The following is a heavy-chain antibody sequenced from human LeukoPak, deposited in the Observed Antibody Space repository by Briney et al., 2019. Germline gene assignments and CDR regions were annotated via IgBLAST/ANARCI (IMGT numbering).Heavy chain of an antibody. J-gene: IGHJ4*02. D-gene: IGHD1-26*01. Sequence: GESLQISCQGSGYSFTSYWIGWVRPMPGKGLEWMGIIYPGDSDTRYSPSFQGQVTISADKFISTAYLQWSSLKASDTAMYYCARTPRRSGSYLRAYYFDYWGQGTLVTVSS. CDR3: ARTPRRSGSYLRAYYFDY. V-gene: IGHV5-51*01. CDR2: IYPGDSDT. CDR1: GYSFTSYW.